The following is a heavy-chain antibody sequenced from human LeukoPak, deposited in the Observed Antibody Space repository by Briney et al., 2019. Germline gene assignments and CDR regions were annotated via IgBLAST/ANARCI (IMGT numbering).Heavy chain of an antibody. J-gene: IGHJ6*02. V-gene: IGHV3-23*01. CDR2: ISGSGGST. CDR3: AKYMDYYGSGSYYTDTGMDV. CDR1: GFTFSSYA. Sequence: GGSLRLSCAASGFTFSSYAMSWVRQAPGKGLEWVSAISGSGGSTYYADSVKGRFTISRDNSKNTLYLQMNSLRAEDTAVYYCAKYMDYYGSGSYYTDTGMDVWGQGTRVTVSS. D-gene: IGHD3-10*01.